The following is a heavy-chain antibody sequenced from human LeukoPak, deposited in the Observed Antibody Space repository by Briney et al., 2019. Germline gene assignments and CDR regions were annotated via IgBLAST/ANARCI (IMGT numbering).Heavy chain of an antibody. CDR1: GGTFSSYA. D-gene: IGHD5-18*01. V-gene: IGHV1-69*06. J-gene: IGHJ4*02. CDR2: VIPIFGTA. CDR3: ALGSSYGPSRFDY. Sequence: SVKVSCKASGGTFSSYAISWVRQAPGQGLEWMGRVIPIFGTANYAQKFQGRVTITADKSTSTAYMELSSLRSEDTAVYYCALGSSYGPSRFDYWGQGTLVTVSS.